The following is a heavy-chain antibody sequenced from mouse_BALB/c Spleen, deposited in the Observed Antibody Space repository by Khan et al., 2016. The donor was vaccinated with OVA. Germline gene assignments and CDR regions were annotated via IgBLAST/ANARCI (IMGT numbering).Heavy chain of an antibody. D-gene: IGHD2-2*01. CDR1: GYTFTSYW. Sequence: VQLQQSGAELAKPGASVKMSCKASGYTFTSYWMHWVKRRPGQGLEWIGYINPSTGYTEYNQKFKDKATLTADKSSSTAYMQLSSLTSEDSAVYYCARGGYGSFAYWGQGTLVTVSA. CDR3: ARGGYGSFAY. J-gene: IGHJ3*01. V-gene: IGHV1-7*01. CDR2: INPSTGYT.